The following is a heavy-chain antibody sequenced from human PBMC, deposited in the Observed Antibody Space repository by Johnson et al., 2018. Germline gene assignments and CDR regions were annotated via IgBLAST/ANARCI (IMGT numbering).Heavy chain of an antibody. CDR1: GFTFSNHD. Sequence: QVQLVQSGGGVVQPGRSXRLSCAASGFTFSNHDMHWVRQAPGKGLEWVTVISYDGSNEYYGDSVKGRFTISRDNSKNTLHLQLNSLRTEDTAVYYCAVWDHWLHAFDIWGQGTMVTVSS. D-gene: IGHD6-19*01. V-gene: IGHV3-30*03. J-gene: IGHJ3*02. CDR3: AVWDHWLHAFDI. CDR2: ISYDGSNE.